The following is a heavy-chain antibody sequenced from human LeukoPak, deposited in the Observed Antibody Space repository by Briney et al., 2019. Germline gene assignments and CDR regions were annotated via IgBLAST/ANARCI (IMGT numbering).Heavy chain of an antibody. Sequence: GASVKVSCKASGYTFTDYSIHWMPQAPGQGLEWMGWINPHSGGTNYAQNFQGRVTMTRDTSITTAYMELSRLTSDDTAMYYCARSKSADYWGQGTLVTVSS. CDR1: GYTFTDYS. CDR2: INPHSGGT. V-gene: IGHV1-2*02. CDR3: ARSKSADY. J-gene: IGHJ4*02. D-gene: IGHD4-11*01.